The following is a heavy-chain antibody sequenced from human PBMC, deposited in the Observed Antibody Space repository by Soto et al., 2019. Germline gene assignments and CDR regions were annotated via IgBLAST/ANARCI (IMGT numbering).Heavy chain of an antibody. J-gene: IGHJ4*02. CDR1: GFTFSSYA. CDR3: VKAPMRQLVPDHYFDY. Sequence: PGGSLRLSCSTSGFTFSSYAMHWVRQAPGKGLEYVSAISSNGGSTYYADSVKGRFTISRDNSKNTLYLQMSSLRAEDTAVYYCVKAPMRQLVPDHYFDYWGQGTLVTVSS. V-gene: IGHV3-64D*06. D-gene: IGHD6-13*01. CDR2: ISSNGGST.